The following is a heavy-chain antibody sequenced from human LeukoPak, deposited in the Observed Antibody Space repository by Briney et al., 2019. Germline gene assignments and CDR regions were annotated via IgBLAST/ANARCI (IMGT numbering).Heavy chain of an antibody. CDR3: ARVLSDIVVVPAATPHLALGYYYGMDV. CDR2: ISAYNGNT. CDR1: GYTFTSYG. Sequence: ASVKVSCKASGYTFTSYGISWVRQAPGQGLEWMGWISAYNGNTNYAQKLQGRVTMTTDTSTSTAYMELRSLRSDDTAVYYCARVLSDIVVVPAATPHLALGYYYGMDVWGQGTTVTVSS. D-gene: IGHD2-2*01. J-gene: IGHJ6*02. V-gene: IGHV1-18*01.